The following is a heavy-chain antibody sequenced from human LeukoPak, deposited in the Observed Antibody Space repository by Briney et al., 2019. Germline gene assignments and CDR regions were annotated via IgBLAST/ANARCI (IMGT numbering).Heavy chain of an antibody. D-gene: IGHD3-10*01. Sequence: ASVKVSCKASGYTFISYGISWVRQAPGQGLEWMGWISGYNGNTIYAQKLQGRVTMTTDTSTSTAYMELRSLRSDDTAVFYCARTSGSHWYLDLWGRGTLVTVSS. CDR3: ARTSGSHWYLDL. V-gene: IGHV1-18*01. CDR2: ISGYNGNT. CDR1: GYTFISYG. J-gene: IGHJ2*01.